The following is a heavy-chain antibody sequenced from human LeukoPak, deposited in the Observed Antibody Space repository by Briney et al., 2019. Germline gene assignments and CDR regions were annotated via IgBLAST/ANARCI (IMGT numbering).Heavy chain of an antibody. CDR1: GGSINSYY. J-gene: IGHJ4*02. CDR3: ARGALLWFGDRMEYYFDY. D-gene: IGHD3-10*01. CDR2: MYYSGST. Sequence: KASETLSLTCSVSGGSINSYYWSWIRQPPGKGLEWIGYMYYSGSTNYNPSLKSRVTMSVDTSKNQFSLKLSSMTAADTAVYYCARGALLWFGDRMEYYFDYWGQGTLLAVSS. V-gene: IGHV4-59*01.